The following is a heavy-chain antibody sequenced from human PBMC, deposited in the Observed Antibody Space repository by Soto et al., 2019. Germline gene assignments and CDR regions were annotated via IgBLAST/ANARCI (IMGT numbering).Heavy chain of an antibody. CDR2: ISSSSSYI. V-gene: IGHV3-21*01. Sequence: EVQLVESGGGLVKPGGSLRLSCAASGFTFSSYSMNWVRQAPGKGLEWVSSISSSSSYIYYADSVKGRFTISRDNAKNSLYLQMNSLRAEDTAVYYCARDGGEYYDFWSGYYLPAYYYYYGMDVWGQGTMVTVSS. CDR1: GFTFSSYS. D-gene: IGHD3-3*01. J-gene: IGHJ6*02. CDR3: ARDGGEYYDFWSGYYLPAYYYYYGMDV.